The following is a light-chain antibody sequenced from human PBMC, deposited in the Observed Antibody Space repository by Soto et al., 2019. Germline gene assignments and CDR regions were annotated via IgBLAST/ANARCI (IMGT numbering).Light chain of an antibody. V-gene: IGKV3-20*01. CDR3: QQYVSSSRT. J-gene: IGKJ1*01. Sequence: EIVLTQSPGTLSLSPGERATLSCRASQSVSSYLAWYQQKPGQAPRLLIYGASIRATGIPDRFSGSGSGTDFTLTISRLEPEDFAVYYCQQYVSSSRTFGQGTKVEMK. CDR1: QSVSSY. CDR2: GAS.